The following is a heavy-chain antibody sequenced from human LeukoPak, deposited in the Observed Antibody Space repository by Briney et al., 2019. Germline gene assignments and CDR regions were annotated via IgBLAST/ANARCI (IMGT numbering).Heavy chain of an antibody. Sequence: ASVKVSCKASGYTFTSYAMNWVRQAPGQGLEWMGWISTNTGNPTYAQGFTGRFVFSLDTSVSTAYLQISSLKAEDTAVYYCARRPVDTAMVTFDYWGQGTLVTVSS. J-gene: IGHJ4*02. CDR3: ARRPVDTAMVTFDY. V-gene: IGHV7-4-1*02. CDR1: GYTFTSYA. D-gene: IGHD5-18*01. CDR2: ISTNTGNP.